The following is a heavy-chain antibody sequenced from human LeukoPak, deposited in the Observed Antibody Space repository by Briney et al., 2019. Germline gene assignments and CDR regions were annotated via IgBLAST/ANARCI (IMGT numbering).Heavy chain of an antibody. Sequence: SETLSLTCAVYGGPFSGYYWSWIRQPPGKGLEWIGEINHSGSTNYNPSLKSRVTISVDTSKKQFSLKLSSVTAADTAVYYCVTYYFDSSGPKKNYWGQGTLVTVSS. D-gene: IGHD3-22*01. J-gene: IGHJ4*02. V-gene: IGHV4-34*01. CDR1: GGPFSGYY. CDR2: INHSGST. CDR3: VTYYFDSSGPKKNY.